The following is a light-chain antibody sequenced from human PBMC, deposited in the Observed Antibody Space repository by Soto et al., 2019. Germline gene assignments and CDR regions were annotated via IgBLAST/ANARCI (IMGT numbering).Light chain of an antibody. CDR2: EVN. Sequence: QSALTRPRSVSGSPGQSVTISRTATGSDVGDSSHVSWYQLHPGKAPKLMIYEVNNRPSGVPDRFSGSKSGSTASLTISGLQAEDEAEYYCCLSPGSLTWLFGGGTKVTVL. CDR1: GSDVGDSSH. J-gene: IGLJ3*02. CDR3: CLSPGSLTWL. V-gene: IGLV2-11*01.